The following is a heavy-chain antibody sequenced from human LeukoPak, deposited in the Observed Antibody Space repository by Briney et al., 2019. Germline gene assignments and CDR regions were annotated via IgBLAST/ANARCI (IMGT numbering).Heavy chain of an antibody. CDR3: ARAPNRVDWNYFDY. D-gene: IGHD3/OR15-3a*01. V-gene: IGHV4-59*08. J-gene: IGHJ4*02. CDR1: GGSIRGYF. Sequence: SETLSLTCTVSGGSIRGYFWSWIRQPPGKGLEWIGHIYSSGSTTYTPSLQGRVTISLDTSKNQFSLKLSSVTAADTAVYYCARAPNRVDWNYFDYWGQGTLVTVSS. CDR2: IYSSGST.